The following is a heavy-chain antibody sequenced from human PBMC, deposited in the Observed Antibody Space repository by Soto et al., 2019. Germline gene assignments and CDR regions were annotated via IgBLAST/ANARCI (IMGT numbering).Heavy chain of an antibody. J-gene: IGHJ5*02. Sequence: PSETLSLTCAVSGGSISSGGYSWSWIRQPPGKGLEWIGYIYHSGSTYYNPSLKSRVTISVDRSKNQFSLKLSSVTAADTAVYYCARVGITGINNWFDPWGQGTLVTVSS. CDR1: GGSISSGGYS. V-gene: IGHV4-30-2*01. CDR2: IYHSGST. D-gene: IGHD1-20*01. CDR3: ARVGITGINNWFDP.